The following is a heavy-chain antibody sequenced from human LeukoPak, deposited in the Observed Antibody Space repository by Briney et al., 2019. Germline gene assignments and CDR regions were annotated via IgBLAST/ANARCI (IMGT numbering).Heavy chain of an antibody. Sequence: PGGSLRLSCAASGFTFSNYWMSWVRQTPGKGLEWVASIEQDGSERYYVDSVKGRFTISRDNAQNSLFLQMNSLRADDTAVYYCARPPVLGPNTDYWGQGTLVTVSS. V-gene: IGHV3-7*01. CDR1: GFTFSNYW. J-gene: IGHJ4*02. CDR2: IEQDGSER. CDR3: ARPPVLGPNTDY. D-gene: IGHD4/OR15-4a*01.